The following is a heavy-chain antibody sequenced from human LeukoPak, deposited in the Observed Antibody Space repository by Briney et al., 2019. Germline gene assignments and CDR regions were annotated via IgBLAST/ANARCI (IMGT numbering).Heavy chain of an antibody. CDR3: AKDASYYDSSGSYYFDY. Sequence: PGGSLRLSCAASGFTFSSYAMSWVRQAPGKGLEWVSAISGSGGSTYHADSVKGRFTISRDNSKNTLYLQMNSLRAEDTAVYYCAKDASYYDSSGSYYFDYWGQGTLVTVSS. D-gene: IGHD3-22*01. J-gene: IGHJ4*02. CDR2: ISGSGGST. CDR1: GFTFSSYA. V-gene: IGHV3-23*01.